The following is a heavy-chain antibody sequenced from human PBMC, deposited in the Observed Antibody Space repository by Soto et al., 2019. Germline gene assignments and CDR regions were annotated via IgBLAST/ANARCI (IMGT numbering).Heavy chain of an antibody. V-gene: IGHV3-48*03. Sequence: SGGSLRLSCAASGFTFSSYEMNWVRQAPGKGLEWVSYISSSGSTIYYADSVKGRFTISRDNAKNSLYLQMNSLRAEDTAVYYCASLFWDTAMVHFWGQGTLVTVSS. CDR2: ISSSGSTI. CDR1: GFTFSSYE. J-gene: IGHJ4*02. D-gene: IGHD5-18*01. CDR3: ASLFWDTAMVHF.